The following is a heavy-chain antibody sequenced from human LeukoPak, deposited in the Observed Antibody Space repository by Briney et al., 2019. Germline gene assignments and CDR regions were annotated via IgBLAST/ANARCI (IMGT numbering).Heavy chain of an antibody. Sequence: SETLSLTCTVSGGSISSYYWSWIRQPPGKGLEWIGYIYYSGSTNYNPSLKSRVTISVDTSKNQFSLKLSSVTAADTAVYYCARDGPVGPLFDYWGQGTLVTVSS. D-gene: IGHD1-26*01. J-gene: IGHJ4*02. V-gene: IGHV4-59*12. CDR2: IYYSGST. CDR1: GGSISSYY. CDR3: ARDGPVGPLFDY.